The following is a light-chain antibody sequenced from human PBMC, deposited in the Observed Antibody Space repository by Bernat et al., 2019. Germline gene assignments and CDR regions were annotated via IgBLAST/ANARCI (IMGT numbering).Light chain of an antibody. CDR2: EVS. CDR3: SSYAGSNNYV. J-gene: IGLJ1*01. CDR1: SSDVGGYNY. Sequence: QSALTQPPSASGSPGQSVTISCTGTSSDVGGYNYVSWYQQHPDKAPKLIISEVSKRASGVPAGFSGSKSGNTASLTVSGRQAEDEADYYCSSYAGSNNYVFGTGPKVTVL. V-gene: IGLV2-8*01.